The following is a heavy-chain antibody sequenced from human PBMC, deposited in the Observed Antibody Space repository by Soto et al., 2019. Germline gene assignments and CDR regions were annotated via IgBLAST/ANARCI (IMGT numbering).Heavy chain of an antibody. D-gene: IGHD3-22*01. CDR1: GFTFSIYG. CDR3: AKGADYYDSAGQYYFDY. CDR2: ISYHGTYK. Sequence: GSLRLSCAASGFTFSIYGMHLVLQAPGKGLEWVAFISYHGTYKYYSDSVKGRFAISRDNSKNALYLQMNSLRAEDTALYYCAKGADYYDSAGQYYFDYWSQGTLVTVSS. J-gene: IGHJ4*02. V-gene: IGHV3-30*18.